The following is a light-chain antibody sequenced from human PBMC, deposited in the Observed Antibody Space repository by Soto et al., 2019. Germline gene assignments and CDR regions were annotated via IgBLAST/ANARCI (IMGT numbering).Light chain of an antibody. J-gene: IGKJ3*01. CDR2: GAY. CDR3: QQFGSSPGFT. Sequence: EIVLTQSPGTLSLSPGERATLSCRASQSINSRYLAWYQQKPGQAPRILIYGAYSRATGIPDSFSGSGSGKEFTLTISRLEPEDFAVYYCQQFGSSPGFTFGPGTKVDIK. V-gene: IGKV3-20*01. CDR1: QSINSRY.